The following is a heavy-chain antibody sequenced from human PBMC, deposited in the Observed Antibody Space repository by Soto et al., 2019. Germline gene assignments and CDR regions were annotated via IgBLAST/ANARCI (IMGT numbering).Heavy chain of an antibody. J-gene: IGHJ6*02. V-gene: IGHV3-21*01. Sequence: GGSRLSCAASGFTFSSYAMHWVRQAPGKGLEWVSSISSSSSYIYYADSVKGRFTISRDNAKNSLYLQMNSLRAEDTAVYYCARGAGTAINYYYGMDVWGQGTTVTVSS. CDR2: ISSSSSYI. CDR3: ARGAGTAINYYYGMDV. D-gene: IGHD5-18*01. CDR1: GFTFSSYA.